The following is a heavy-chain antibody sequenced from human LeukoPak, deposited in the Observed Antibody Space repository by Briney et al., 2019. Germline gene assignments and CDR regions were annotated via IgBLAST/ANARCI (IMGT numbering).Heavy chain of an antibody. D-gene: IGHD6-19*01. CDR3: ARGIAVAAHFDY. Sequence: PGGSLRLSCAASGFTFSSYGMNWVRQAPGKGLEWVSSISSSSSYIYCADSVKGRFTISRDNAKNSLYLQMNSLRAEDTAVYYCARGIAVAAHFDYWGQGTLVTVSS. V-gene: IGHV3-21*01. J-gene: IGHJ4*02. CDR1: GFTFSSYG. CDR2: ISSSSSYI.